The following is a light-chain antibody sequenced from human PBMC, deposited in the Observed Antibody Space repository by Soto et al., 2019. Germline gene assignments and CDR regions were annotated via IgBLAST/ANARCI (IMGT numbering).Light chain of an antibody. CDR3: QQYGSSLPWT. V-gene: IGKV3-20*01. J-gene: IGKJ1*01. Sequence: EIVLTQSPGTLSLSPGERATLSCRASQSVSSSYLAWYQQKPGQAPRLLIYVASSRATGIPDRFSGSGSGTDFTLTISRLAPEDFAVYYCQQYGSSLPWTFGQGTKVEIK. CDR2: VAS. CDR1: QSVSSSY.